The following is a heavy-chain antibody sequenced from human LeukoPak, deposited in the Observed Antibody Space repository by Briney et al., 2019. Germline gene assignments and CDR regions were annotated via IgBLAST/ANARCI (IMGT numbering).Heavy chain of an antibody. V-gene: IGHV3-7*01. CDR1: GFTFSSYA. Sequence: GGSLRLSCAASGFTFSSYAMSWVRQAPGKGLEWVASVKKDESEKYYVDSVKGRFTISRDNAKNSLYLQMNSLRAEDTAVYYCARSHYDILTGYYRGAFDIWGQGTMVTVSS. CDR3: ARSHYDILTGYYRGAFDI. J-gene: IGHJ3*02. D-gene: IGHD3-9*01. CDR2: VKKDESEK.